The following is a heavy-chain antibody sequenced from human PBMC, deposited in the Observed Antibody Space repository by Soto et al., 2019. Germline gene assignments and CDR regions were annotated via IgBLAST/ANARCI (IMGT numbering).Heavy chain of an antibody. D-gene: IGHD3-10*01. CDR2: ISSSSSYI. CDR3: AREIRGRFDP. CDR1: VFTFISYS. V-gene: IGHV3-21*01. Sequence: PGWSLRLSCASSVFTFISYSMNWVRQAPGKGLEWVSSISSSSSYIYYADSVKGRFTISRDNAKNSLYLQMNSLRAEDTAVYYCAREIRGRFDPWGQGTLVTVSS. J-gene: IGHJ5*02.